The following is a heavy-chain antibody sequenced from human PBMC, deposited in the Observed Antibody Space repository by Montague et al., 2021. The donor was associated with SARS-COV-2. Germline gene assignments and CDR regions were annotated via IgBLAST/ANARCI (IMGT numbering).Heavy chain of an antibody. J-gene: IGHJ4*02. Sequence: TLSLTCTVSGGSISSGSYYWTWIRQPPGKGLEWIGYTYHSGSTYDNPSLKSRVTISLDTSKSQFSLQLTSVTAADTAVYYCARGEDYGGYYFDYWGQGTLVTVSS. D-gene: IGHD4-23*01. CDR2: TYHSGST. V-gene: IGHV4-31*03. CDR3: ARGEDYGGYYFDY. CDR1: GGSISSGSYY.